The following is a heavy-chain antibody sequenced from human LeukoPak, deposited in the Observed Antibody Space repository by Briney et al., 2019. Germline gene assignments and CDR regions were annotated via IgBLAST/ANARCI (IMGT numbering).Heavy chain of an antibody. V-gene: IGHV1-18*01. CDR1: GYTFTSYG. CDR3: ARTPDFGDCSGGYAFDI. CDR2: ITAYNGNT. Sequence: ASVKVSCKASGYTFTSYGISWIRHAPGQGLEWMGWITAYNGNTNYAQKLQGRVTMTTDTSTSTAYMELRSVRSDDTAVYYCARTPDFGDCSGGYAFDIWGQGTMVTVSS. D-gene: IGHD4-17*01. J-gene: IGHJ3*02.